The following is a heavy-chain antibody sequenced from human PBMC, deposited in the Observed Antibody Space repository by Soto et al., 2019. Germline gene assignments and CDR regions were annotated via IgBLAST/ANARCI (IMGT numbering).Heavy chain of an antibody. D-gene: IGHD2-15*01. J-gene: IGHJ4*02. CDR3: ATGFLGLCTGGNCPLDS. CDR1: GFTFSRQA. CDR2: IWYHGVDK. Sequence: QVQLVESGGGVVQPERSLRPSCAASGFTFSRQAMHWVRQAPGRGLEWVAVIWYHGVDKYYADSVKGRFTISRDNSKNTVYLQMNSLRGKDTAVYYCATGFLGLCTGGNCPLDSWGQGSLVTVSS. V-gene: IGHV3-33*01.